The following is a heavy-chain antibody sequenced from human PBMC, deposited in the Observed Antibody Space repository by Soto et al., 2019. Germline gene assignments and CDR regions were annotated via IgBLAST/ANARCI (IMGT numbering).Heavy chain of an antibody. J-gene: IGHJ4*02. CDR3: GKGLSIAAIDY. D-gene: IGHD6-13*01. CDR1: GFTFDDYA. CDR2: ITWNSDRV. Sequence: EVQLVESGGGLVQPGRSLRLSCTASGFTFDDYALHWVRQAPGKGLEWVSGITWNSDRVDYADSVKGRFTISRDNARNSLYLQMTSLRAEDTALYFCGKGLSIAAIDYWGQGTLVTVSS. V-gene: IGHV3-9*01.